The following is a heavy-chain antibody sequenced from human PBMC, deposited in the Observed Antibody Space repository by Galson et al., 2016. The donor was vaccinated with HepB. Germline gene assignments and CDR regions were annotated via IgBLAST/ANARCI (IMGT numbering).Heavy chain of an antibody. Sequence: SVKVSCKAFGGTFITHAINWVRQAPGQGLEWMGTIIPNFGTTDYAQKLQGRVTITADESTDTAYMALSGLRSEDTAVYYCAHTYGRSGDSLTFDYWGQGTLVTVSS. CDR1: GGTFITHA. V-gene: IGHV1-69*13. CDR3: AHTYGRSGDSLTFDY. J-gene: IGHJ4*02. CDR2: IIPNFGTT. D-gene: IGHD2-15*01.